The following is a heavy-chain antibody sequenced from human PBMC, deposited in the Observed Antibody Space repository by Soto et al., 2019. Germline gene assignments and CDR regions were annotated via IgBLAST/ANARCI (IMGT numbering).Heavy chain of an antibody. V-gene: IGHV3-33*01. J-gene: IGHJ6*02. CDR1: GFTFSSYG. CDR2: IWYDGSNK. CDR3: AREGRYYGSGRNSDYGMDV. D-gene: IGHD3-10*01. Sequence: QVQLVESGGGVVQPGRSLRLSCAASGFTFSSYGMHWVRQAPGKGLEWVAVIWYDGSNKYYADSVKGRFTISRDNSKNTLYLKMNSLRAEDTAVYYCAREGRYYGSGRNSDYGMDVWGQGTTVTVSS.